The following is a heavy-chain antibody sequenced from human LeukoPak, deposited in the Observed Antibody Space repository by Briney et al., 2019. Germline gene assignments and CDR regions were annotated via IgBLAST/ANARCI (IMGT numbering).Heavy chain of an antibody. V-gene: IGHV3-30*02. Sequence: GGSLRLSCAASRFTFNNYGMHWVRQAPGKGLEWLAFIRYDGSDKYYADSVKGRFTISRDNSKNTLYLQMNSLRAEDTAVYYCTRRVGALYYLDYWGQGTLVTVSS. D-gene: IGHD1-26*01. J-gene: IGHJ4*02. CDR2: IRYDGSDK. CDR3: TRRVGALYYLDY. CDR1: RFTFNNYG.